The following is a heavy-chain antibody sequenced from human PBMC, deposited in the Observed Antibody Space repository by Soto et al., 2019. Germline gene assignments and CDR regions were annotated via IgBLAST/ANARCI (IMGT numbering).Heavy chain of an antibody. D-gene: IGHD4-17*01. J-gene: IGHJ4*02. V-gene: IGHV3-21*01. CDR1: GFTFSSYS. CDR2: ISSSSSYI. Sequence: EVQLVESGGGLVKPGGSLRLSCAASGFTFSSYSMNWVRQAPGKGLEWVSSISSSSSYIYYADSVKGRFTISRDNAKNSLYLQMNSLRAEDTAVYYCASAVTVTTENDYWGQGTLVTVSS. CDR3: ASAVTVTTENDY.